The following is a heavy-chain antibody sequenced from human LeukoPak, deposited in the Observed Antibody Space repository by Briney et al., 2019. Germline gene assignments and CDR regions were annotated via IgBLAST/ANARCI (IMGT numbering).Heavy chain of an antibody. CDR3: ARDSSLYYCYGMDV. CDR2: IYYSGST. J-gene: IGHJ6*02. Sequence: SETLSLTCTVSGGSISSYYWSWIRQPPGKGLEWIGYIYYSGSTNYNPSLKSRVTISVDTSKNQFSLKLSSVTAADTAVYYCARDSSLYYCYGMDVWGQGTTVTVSS. V-gene: IGHV4-59*01. CDR1: GGSISSYY.